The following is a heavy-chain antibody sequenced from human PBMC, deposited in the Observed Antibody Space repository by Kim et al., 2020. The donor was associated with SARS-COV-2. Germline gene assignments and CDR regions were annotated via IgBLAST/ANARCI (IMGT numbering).Heavy chain of an antibody. D-gene: IGHD5-12*01. CDR2: INVDGSST. CDR3: ARDKDEQVALDY. V-gene: IGHV3-74*03. J-gene: IGHJ4*02. Sequence: GGSLRLSCAASGFSFSNYWMHWVRQGPGKGLVWVSRINVDGSSTKYADSLKGRFIISRDNAKNTLYLQMNSLRAEDTAVYYCARDKDEQVALDYWGQGILVTVSS. CDR1: GFSFSNYW.